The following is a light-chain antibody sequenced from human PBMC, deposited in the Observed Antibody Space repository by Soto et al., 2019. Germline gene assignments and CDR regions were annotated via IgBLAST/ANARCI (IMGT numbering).Light chain of an antibody. CDR1: QSVSSN. J-gene: IGKJ4*01. CDR2: GAS. CDR3: QQYIRLPLT. Sequence: MVVTQSPGTLSVSPGERATLSCRASQSVSSNLAWYQQKPGQAPSLLIYGASTRATGTPARFSGSGSGTEFTLTISSLQSEDFAVYYCQQYIRLPLTFGGGTKVDIK. V-gene: IGKV3-15*01.